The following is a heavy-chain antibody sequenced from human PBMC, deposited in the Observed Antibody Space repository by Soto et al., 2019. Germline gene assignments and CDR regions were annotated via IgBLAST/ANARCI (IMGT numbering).Heavy chain of an antibody. J-gene: IGHJ4*02. Sequence: QVQLVQSGAEVKKPGASVKVSCKASGYTFTSYGISWERQAPGQGLEWMGWISAYNGNKKYAQKVQGRVTMTTDTSTTTAYMEVRSLRSDDTAVYYCARDAAIGMNDYWGQGTLVTVSA. CDR2: ISAYNGNK. V-gene: IGHV1-18*01. CDR3: ARDAAIGMNDY. D-gene: IGHD1-20*01. CDR1: GYTFTSYG.